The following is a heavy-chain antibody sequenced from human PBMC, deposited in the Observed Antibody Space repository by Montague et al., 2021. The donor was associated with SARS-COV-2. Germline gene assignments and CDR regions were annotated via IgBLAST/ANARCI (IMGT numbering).Heavy chain of an antibody. J-gene: IGHJ4*02. CDR3: ARGRDGYYHRSALFDY. V-gene: IGHV4-59*01. CDR2: IYYSGST. CDR1: GGSISSYY. D-gene: IGHD3-22*01. Sequence: SETLSLTCTVSGGSISSYYWSWIRQPPGKGLEWIGYIYYSGSTNYNPSLKSRVTISVDTSKNQFSLKLTPVTAADTAVYYCARGRDGYYHRSALFDYWGQGTLVTVSS.